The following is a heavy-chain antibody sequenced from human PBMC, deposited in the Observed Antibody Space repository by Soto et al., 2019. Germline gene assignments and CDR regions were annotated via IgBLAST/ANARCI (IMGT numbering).Heavy chain of an antibody. D-gene: IGHD2-2*01. J-gene: IGHJ4*02. CDR2: ISYDGSNK. CDR1: GFTFSSYA. Sequence: QVQLVESGGGVVQPGRSLRLSCAASGFTFSSYAMHWVRQAPGTGLEWVAVISYDGSNKYYADSVKGRFTISRDNSKNTLYLQMNSLRAEDTAVYYCARARLDTPALDYWGQGTLVTVSS. V-gene: IGHV3-30-3*01. CDR3: ARARLDTPALDY.